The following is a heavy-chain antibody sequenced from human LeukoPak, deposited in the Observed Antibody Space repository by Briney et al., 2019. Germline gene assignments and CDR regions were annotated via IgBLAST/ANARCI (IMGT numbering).Heavy chain of an antibody. D-gene: IGHD1-1*01. J-gene: IGHJ4*02. V-gene: IGHV1-69*01. CDR2: IIPIFGTA. Sequence: SVKVSCKASGGTFSSYAISWVRQAPGQGLEWMGGIIPIFGTANYAQKFQGRVTITADESTSTAYMELSGLRSEDTAVYYCAISSKLERPYYWGQGTLVTVSS. CDR3: AISSKLERPYY. CDR1: GGTFSSYA.